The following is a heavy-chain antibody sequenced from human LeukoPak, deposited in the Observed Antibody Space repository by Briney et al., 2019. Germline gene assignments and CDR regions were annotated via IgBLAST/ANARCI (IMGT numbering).Heavy chain of an antibody. CDR2: INSDGSST. J-gene: IGHJ5*02. V-gene: IGHV3-74*01. D-gene: IGHD6-13*01. CDR3: ARDRIAADWFDP. CDR1: GFTFSSYW. Sequence: PGGSLRLSCAASGFTFSSYWMHWVRQAPGEGLVWVSRINSDGSSTSYADSVKGRFTISRDNAKNTLYLQMNSLRAEDTAVYYCARDRIAADWFDPWGQGTLVTVSS.